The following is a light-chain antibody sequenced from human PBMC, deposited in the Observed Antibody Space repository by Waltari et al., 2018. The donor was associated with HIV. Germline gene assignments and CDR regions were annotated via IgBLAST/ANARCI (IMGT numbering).Light chain of an antibody. Sequence: QTVVTQEPSFSVSPGGTVTLTCGLRSSSVSTTHYASWYRQTPGQAPRTLIYSTNVRSSGVPDRFSGSILGNKAALTITGAQADDECHYYCVLYMGGAWVFGGGTKLTVL. J-gene: IGLJ3*02. CDR3: VLYMGGAWV. CDR2: STN. V-gene: IGLV8-61*01. CDR1: SSSVSTTHY.